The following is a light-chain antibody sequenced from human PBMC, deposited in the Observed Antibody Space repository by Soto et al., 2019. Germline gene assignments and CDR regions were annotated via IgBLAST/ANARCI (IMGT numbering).Light chain of an antibody. CDR2: EVS. J-gene: IGLJ1*01. CDR3: SSYTSSSTHV. V-gene: IGLV2-14*01. Sequence: QSVLTQPASVPGSPGQSITISCTGTSSDVGGYNYVSWYQQHPGKAPKLMIYEVSNRPSGVSNRFSGSKSGNTASLTISGLQAEDEADYSCSSYTSSSTHVFGTGTKVTVL. CDR1: SSDVGGYNY.